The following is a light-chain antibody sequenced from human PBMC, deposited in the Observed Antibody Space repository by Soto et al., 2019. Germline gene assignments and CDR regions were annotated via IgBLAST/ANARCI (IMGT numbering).Light chain of an antibody. J-gene: IGKJ2*01. CDR2: AAS. V-gene: IGKV1-27*01. CDR1: RGIINY. CDR3: QKYDSAPYT. Sequence: DIQMTQSPSSLSASVGDRVTITCRASRGIINYLAWYQQKPGKVPKLLIYAASTLQSGVPSRFSGSGSGTDFTHTISRLQPEDVATYYCQKYDSAPYTFGQGTKLEIK.